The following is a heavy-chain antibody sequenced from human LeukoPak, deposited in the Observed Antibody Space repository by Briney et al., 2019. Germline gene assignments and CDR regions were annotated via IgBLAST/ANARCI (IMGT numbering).Heavy chain of an antibody. CDR1: GYSFTSYN. CDR3: AREYCSGSSCLDAFDF. V-gene: IGHV1-46*01. Sequence: GPSVKVSCKASGYSFTSYNMHWVRQAPGQGLEWMGIINPSGGSTRYAQKFQGRVTMTRDTSTNTVYMELSSLRSEDTAVYYCAREYCSGSSCLDAFDFWGQGTMVTVSS. J-gene: IGHJ3*01. CDR2: INPSGGST. D-gene: IGHD2-15*01.